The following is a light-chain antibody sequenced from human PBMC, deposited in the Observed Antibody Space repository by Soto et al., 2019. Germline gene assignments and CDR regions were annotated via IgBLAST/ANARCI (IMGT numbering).Light chain of an antibody. CDR3: QQSYSTTWT. Sequence: DIQMTQSPSSLSASVGDRVTITCRASQGISTYLNWYQQKPGKAPKLLIYAASSLQSGVPSRFSGSGSETEFTLTISSLRPEDFATYSCQQSYSTTWTFGQGTKVEIK. CDR1: QGISTY. CDR2: AAS. J-gene: IGKJ1*01. V-gene: IGKV1-39*01.